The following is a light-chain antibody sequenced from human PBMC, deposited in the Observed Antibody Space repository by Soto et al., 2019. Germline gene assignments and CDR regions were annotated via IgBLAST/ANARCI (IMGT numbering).Light chain of an antibody. CDR2: GAF. J-gene: IGKJ5*01. Sequence: EIVLTQSPATLSLSPGDRATLSCRASPSVPNFLAWYQQKPGQAPRLLIYGAFNRATGIPARFSGSGSGTDFTLTISSPEPEDSAIYYCQQRNVWPPVTFGLGTRLEIK. V-gene: IGKV3-11*01. CDR3: QQRNVWPPVT. CDR1: PSVPNF.